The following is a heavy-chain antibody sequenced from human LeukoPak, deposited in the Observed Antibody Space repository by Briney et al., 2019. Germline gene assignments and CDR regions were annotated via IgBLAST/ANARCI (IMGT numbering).Heavy chain of an antibody. D-gene: IGHD3-10*01. V-gene: IGHV3-48*03. Sequence: GGSLRLSCAASEFTFSNYEMNWVRQAPGKGLEWVSYISSGGSTIYYADSVKDRFTISRDNAKNSLYLQMNSLRAEDTAVYYFARDPNYGSGSYADYWGQGTLVTVSS. CDR3: ARDPNYGSGSYADY. CDR2: ISSGGSTI. J-gene: IGHJ4*02. CDR1: EFTFSNYE.